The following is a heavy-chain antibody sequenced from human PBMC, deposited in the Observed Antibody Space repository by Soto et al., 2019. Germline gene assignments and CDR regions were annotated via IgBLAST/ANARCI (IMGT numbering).Heavy chain of an antibody. CDR2: IYYSGST. CDR1: GGSISSSSY. Sequence: SETLSLTCTVSGGSISSSSYWGWIRQPPGKGLEWIGSIYYSGSTYYNPSLKSRVTISVDTSKNQFSLKLSSVTAADTAVYYCARQAGHIVVVTANFLDYWGQGTLGTVSS. D-gene: IGHD2-21*02. CDR3: ARQAGHIVVVTANFLDY. V-gene: IGHV4-39*01. J-gene: IGHJ4*02.